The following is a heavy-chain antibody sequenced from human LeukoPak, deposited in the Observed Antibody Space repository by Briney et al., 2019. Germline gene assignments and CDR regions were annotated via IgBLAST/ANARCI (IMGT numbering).Heavy chain of an antibody. V-gene: IGHV7-4-1*02. CDR1: GYTFTTYA. CDR2: INTNTGNP. CDR3: ARDGMSDSSGYYYGWFDP. D-gene: IGHD3-22*01. Sequence: ASAKVSCKASGYTFTTYAMNWVRQAPGQGLEWMGWINTNTGNPTYAQGFTGRFVFSLDTSVSTAYLQISSLKAEDTAVYYCARDGMSDSSGYYYGWFDPWGQGTLVTVSS. J-gene: IGHJ5*02.